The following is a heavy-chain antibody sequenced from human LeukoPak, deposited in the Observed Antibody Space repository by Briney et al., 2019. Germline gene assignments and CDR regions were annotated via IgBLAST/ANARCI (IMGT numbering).Heavy chain of an antibody. V-gene: IGHV4-59*13. CDR2: IYYSGST. D-gene: IGHD3-10*01. CDR1: GVSISRYY. CDR3: ARTDGSGSFLGYYFDD. Sequence: SETLSLTCTVSGVSISRYYWSSVRQPPGEGVGWSGDIYYSGSTNYNPSLKSRVTISVDTSKNQFSLKLSSVTAADTAVYYCARTDGSGSFLGYYFDDWGQGTLVTVSS. J-gene: IGHJ4*02.